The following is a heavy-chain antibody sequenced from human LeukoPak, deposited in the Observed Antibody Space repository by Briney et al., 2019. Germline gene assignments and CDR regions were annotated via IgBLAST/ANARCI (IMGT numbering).Heavy chain of an antibody. CDR2: IKQDGSEK. Sequence: GGSLRLSCAASGFTFSNYWMSWVRQAPGKGLEWVANIKQDGSEKYYVDSVKGRFTISRDNAKNSLYLQMNSLRAEDTAVYYCARRRGLEYWGQGTLVTVSS. D-gene: IGHD3-10*01. CDR3: ARRRGLEY. CDR1: GFTFSNYW. J-gene: IGHJ4*02. V-gene: IGHV3-7*01.